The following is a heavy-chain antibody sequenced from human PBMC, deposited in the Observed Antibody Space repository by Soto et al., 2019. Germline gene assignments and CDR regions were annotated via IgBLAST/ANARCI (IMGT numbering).Heavy chain of an antibody. CDR1: GGTFSSYA. Sequence: SVKVSCKASGGTFSSYAISWVRQAPGQGLEWMGGIIPIFGTANYAQKFKGRVTITADESTSTAYMELSSLRSEDTAVYYCARETRDSSSRYWFDPWGQGTLVTVSS. CDR3: ARETRDSSSRYWFDP. D-gene: IGHD6-13*01. CDR2: IIPIFGTA. V-gene: IGHV1-69*13. J-gene: IGHJ5*02.